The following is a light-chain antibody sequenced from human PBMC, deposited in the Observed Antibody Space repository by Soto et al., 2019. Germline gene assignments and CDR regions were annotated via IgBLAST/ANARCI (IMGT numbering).Light chain of an antibody. J-gene: IGKJ1*01. CDR3: QQYNTWPWT. CDR1: QSVSSN. V-gene: IGKV3-15*01. Sequence: EIMMTQSPATLSVSPGERATLSCRASQSVSSNLAWYQQKPGQAPRLLIYDASTRATGIPARFSGSESGTEFTLTISSLQSEDFEVYYCQQYNTWPWTFGRGTKVGIK. CDR2: DAS.